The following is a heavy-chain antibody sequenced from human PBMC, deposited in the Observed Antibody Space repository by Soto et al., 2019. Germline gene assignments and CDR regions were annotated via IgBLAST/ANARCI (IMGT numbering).Heavy chain of an antibody. CDR3: ARDLRYDILTGPRGFAP. J-gene: IGHJ5*02. CDR1: GFTFSSYW. CDR2: INSDGSST. V-gene: IGHV3-74*01. Sequence: EVQLVESGGGLVQPGGSLRLSCAASGFTFSSYWMHWVRQAPGKGLVWVSRINSDGSSTSYADSVKGRFTISRDNAKNTLYLQMNSLRAEDTAVYYCARDLRYDILTGPRGFAPWGQGTLVTVSS. D-gene: IGHD3-9*01.